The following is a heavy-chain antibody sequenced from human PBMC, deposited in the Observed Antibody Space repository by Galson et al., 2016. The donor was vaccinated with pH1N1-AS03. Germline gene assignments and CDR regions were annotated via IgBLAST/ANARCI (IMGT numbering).Heavy chain of an antibody. CDR2: IKQDGSEK. CDR3: VKGGTNFDS. V-gene: IGHV3-7*01. Sequence: SLRLSCAASGFTFSTYCMSWVRRAPGKGLEWVANIKQDGSEKFYVDSLKGRFTISRDNAKNSLYLQMNSLRAEDTAVYYCVKGGTNFDSWGQGTLVTVSS. J-gene: IGHJ4*02. D-gene: IGHD1-26*01. CDR1: GFTFSTYC.